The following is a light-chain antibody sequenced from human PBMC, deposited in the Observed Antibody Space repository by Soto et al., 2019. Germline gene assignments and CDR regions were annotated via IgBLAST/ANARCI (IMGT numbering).Light chain of an antibody. J-gene: IGKJ4*01. V-gene: IGKV3-11*01. CDR3: QHRYNWPLT. CDR1: QSITSY. Sequence: EIVLTQSPATLSLSPGERATLSCRASQSITSYLAWYQQKPGQAPRLLIYASSNRATGIPARFSGSGSGTDFTLTISSLEPEDFAVYYCQHRYNWPLTFGGGTKVEIK. CDR2: ASS.